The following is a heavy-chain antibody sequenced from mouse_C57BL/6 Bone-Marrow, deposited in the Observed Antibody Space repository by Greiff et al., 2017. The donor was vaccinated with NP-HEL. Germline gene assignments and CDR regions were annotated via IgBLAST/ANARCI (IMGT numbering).Heavy chain of an antibody. CDR2: IRSKSSNYAT. Sequence: EVKLMESGGGLVQPKGSLKLSCAASGFTFNTYAMHWVRQAPGKGLEWVARIRSKSSNYATYYADSVKDRFTISRDDSQSMLYLQMNNLKTEDTAMYYCVREGYYYGSSYVSHWYFDVWGTGTTVTVSS. J-gene: IGHJ1*03. CDR1: GFTFNTYA. V-gene: IGHV10-3*01. CDR3: VREGYYYGSSYVSHWYFDV. D-gene: IGHD1-1*01.